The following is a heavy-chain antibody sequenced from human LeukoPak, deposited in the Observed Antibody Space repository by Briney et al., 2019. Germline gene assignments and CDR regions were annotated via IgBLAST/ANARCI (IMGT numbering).Heavy chain of an antibody. Sequence: GGSLRLSCAASGFTFSSYGMHWVRQAPGKGLEWVAVISYDGSNKYYADSVKGRFTISRDNSKNTLYLQMYSLRAEDTAVYYCAKDDLWYYDILTGYYGPDYWGQGTLVTVSS. CDR2: ISYDGSNK. J-gene: IGHJ4*02. CDR1: GFTFSSYG. D-gene: IGHD3-9*01. V-gene: IGHV3-30*18. CDR3: AKDDLWYYDILTGYYGPDY.